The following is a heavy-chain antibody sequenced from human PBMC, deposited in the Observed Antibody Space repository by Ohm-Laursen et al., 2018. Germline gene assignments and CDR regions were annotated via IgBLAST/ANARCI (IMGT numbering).Heavy chain of an antibody. CDR2: IFAGGGT. J-gene: IGHJ6*02. Sequence: SLRLSCSASGFTINSNYMSWVRQAPGKGLEWVSVIFAGGGTYHADSVKGRFTISRDNSKNTLYLQMNSLRAEDTAVYYCARGTSGMDVWGQGTTATVSS. V-gene: IGHV3-53*03. CDR1: GFTINSNY. CDR3: ARGTSGMDV. D-gene: IGHD1-14*01.